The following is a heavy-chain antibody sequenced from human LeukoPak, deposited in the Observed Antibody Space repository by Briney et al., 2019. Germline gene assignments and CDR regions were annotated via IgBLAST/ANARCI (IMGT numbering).Heavy chain of an antibody. V-gene: IGHV4-34*01. CDR1: GGSFNGYY. D-gene: IGHD3-10*01. Sequence: PSETLSLTCAVYGGSFNGYYWSWIRQPPGKGLEWIGEINHTGSTNYNPSLKSRVTISVDTSKNQFSLKLSSVTAADTAVYYCARGGTMVRGVRTTRAFDIWGQGTMVTVSS. CDR3: ARGGTMVRGVRTTRAFDI. CDR2: INHTGST. J-gene: IGHJ3*02.